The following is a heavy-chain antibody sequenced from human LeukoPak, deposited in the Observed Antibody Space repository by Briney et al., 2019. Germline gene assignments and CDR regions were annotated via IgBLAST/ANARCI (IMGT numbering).Heavy chain of an antibody. CDR2: IYTSEST. Sequence: PSETLSLTCTVSGGSISSYYWSWIRQPAGKGLEWIGRIYTSESTNYNPSLKSRVTMSVDTSKNQFSLKLSSVTAADTAVYYCARDRPPTYSSSWYAAGWPYGMDVWGQGTTVTVSS. CDR3: ARDRPPTYSSSWYAAGWPYGMDV. D-gene: IGHD6-13*01. J-gene: IGHJ6*02. V-gene: IGHV4-4*07. CDR1: GGSISSYY.